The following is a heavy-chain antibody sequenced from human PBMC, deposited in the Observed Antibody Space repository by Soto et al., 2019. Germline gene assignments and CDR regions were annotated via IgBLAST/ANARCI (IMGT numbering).Heavy chain of an antibody. D-gene: IGHD6-6*01. J-gene: IGHJ6*03. CDR3: IIYAARPLATGYYYYYMDV. V-gene: IGHV3-73*01. CDR2: IRSKANSYAT. CDR1: GFTFSGSA. Sequence: GGSLRLSCAASGFTFSGSAMHWVRQASGKGLEWVGRIRSKANSYATAYAASVKGRFTISREDSKNTAYLQMNSLKTEDTAVYYCIIYAARPLATGYYYYYMDVWGKGTTVTVSS.